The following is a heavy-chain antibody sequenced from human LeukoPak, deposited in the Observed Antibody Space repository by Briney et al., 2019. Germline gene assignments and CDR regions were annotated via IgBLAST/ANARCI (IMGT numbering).Heavy chain of an antibody. Sequence: ASVKVSCTASGYTFTSYYMHWVRQAPGQGLEWMGIINPSGGSTSYAQKFQGRVTMTRDTSTSTVYMELSSLRSEDTAVYYCARDVGATHFDYWGQGTLVTVSS. V-gene: IGHV1-46*01. D-gene: IGHD1-26*01. CDR2: INPSGGST. CDR1: GYTFTSYY. CDR3: ARDVGATHFDY. J-gene: IGHJ4*02.